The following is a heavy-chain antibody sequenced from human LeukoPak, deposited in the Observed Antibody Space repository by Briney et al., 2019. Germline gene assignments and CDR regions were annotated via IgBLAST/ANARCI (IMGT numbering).Heavy chain of an antibody. D-gene: IGHD5-24*01. CDR1: GFTFSSYG. V-gene: IGHV3-30*02. J-gene: IGHJ3*02. Sequence: PGGSLRLSCAASGFTFSSYGMHWVRQAPGKGLEWVAFIRYDGSNKYYADSVKGRFTISRDNAKNSLYLQMNSLRAEDTAVYYCARDRVATITDAFDIWGQGTMVTVSS. CDR2: IRYDGSNK. CDR3: ARDRVATITDAFDI.